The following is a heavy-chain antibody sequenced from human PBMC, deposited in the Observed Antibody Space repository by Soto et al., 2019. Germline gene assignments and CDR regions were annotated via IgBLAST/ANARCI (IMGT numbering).Heavy chain of an antibody. CDR1: GGPISSYY. CDR3: ARGSSGWPPRLDY. J-gene: IGHJ4*02. CDR2: IYYSGST. D-gene: IGHD6-19*01. V-gene: IGHV4-59*01. Sequence: QVQLQESGPGLVKPSETLSLNCTVSGGPISSYYWSWIRQSPGKGLEWIGYIYYSGSTNYNPSLKSRVTISVDTSKNQFSLELSSVTAADTAVYYCARGSSGWPPRLDYWRQGTLVTVSS.